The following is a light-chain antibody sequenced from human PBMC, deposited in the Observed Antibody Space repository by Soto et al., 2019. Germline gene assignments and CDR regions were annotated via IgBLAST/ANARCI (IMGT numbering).Light chain of an antibody. V-gene: IGKV3-20*01. CDR1: QSVNNNY. Sequence: EIVLTQSPGTLSLSPGERATLSCGASQSVNNNYLAWYQQKPGQAPRLLIYGASSRATGIPDRFSGSGSGTDFTLTISRLEPEDFAVYYCQQYGSSITFGQGTRLEIK. CDR3: QQYGSSIT. CDR2: GAS. J-gene: IGKJ5*01.